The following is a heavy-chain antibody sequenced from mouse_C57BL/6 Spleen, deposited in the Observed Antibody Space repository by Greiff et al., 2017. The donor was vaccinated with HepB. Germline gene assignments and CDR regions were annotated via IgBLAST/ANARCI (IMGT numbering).Heavy chain of an antibody. CDR3: TREDYPYWFFDV. CDR2: IDPETGGT. Sequence: VQLQQSGAELVRPGASVTLSCKASGYTFTDYEMHWVKQTPVHGLEWIGAIDPETGGTAYNQKFKGKAILTADKSSSTAYMELRSLTSEDSAVYYCTREDYPYWFFDVWGTGTTVTVSS. J-gene: IGHJ1*03. V-gene: IGHV1-15*01. CDR1: GYTFTDYE. D-gene: IGHD2-4*01.